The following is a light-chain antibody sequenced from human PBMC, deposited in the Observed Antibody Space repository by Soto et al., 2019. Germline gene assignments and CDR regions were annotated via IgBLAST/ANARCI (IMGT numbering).Light chain of an antibody. CDR1: QIISSTY. Sequence: DIVLTQSPGTLSLSPGERATLSCRASQIISSTYLCWYQQKPGQAPRLLSYGASSRAPGIPDRFSGRGSGTDFTLTISRLEPEDFAVYYCQHYGTSLYTFGQGTKLEIK. CDR2: GAS. J-gene: IGKJ2*01. V-gene: IGKV3-20*01. CDR3: QHYGTSLYT.